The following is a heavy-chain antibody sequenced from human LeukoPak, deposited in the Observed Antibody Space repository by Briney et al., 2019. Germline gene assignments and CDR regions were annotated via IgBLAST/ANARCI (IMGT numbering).Heavy chain of an antibody. J-gene: IGHJ3*02. CDR3: ARERSSGWYFAFDI. CDR2: IYTSGST. D-gene: IGHD6-19*01. V-gene: IGHV4-61*02. CDR1: GGSISSGSYY. Sequence: SETLSLTCTVYGGSISSGSYYWSWIRQPAGKGLEWIGRIYTSGSTNYNPSLKSRVTISVDTSKNQFSLKLSSVTAADTAVYYCARERSSGWYFAFDIWGQGTMVTVSS.